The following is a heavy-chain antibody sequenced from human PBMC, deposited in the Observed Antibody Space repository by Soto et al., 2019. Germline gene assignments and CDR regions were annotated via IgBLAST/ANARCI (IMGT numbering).Heavy chain of an antibody. V-gene: IGHV3-21*01. CDR2: ISSGSSNI. CDR3: ASATVVAATFDF. CDR1: GFAFRSYN. D-gene: IGHD2-15*01. Sequence: PGGSLRLSCAASGFAFRSYNMNWVRQAPGKGLEWVASISSGSSNIYYADSVKGRFTISRDNAKNSLFLQMDSLRAEDSAVYYCASATVVAATFDFWGQGTLVIVSS. J-gene: IGHJ4*02.